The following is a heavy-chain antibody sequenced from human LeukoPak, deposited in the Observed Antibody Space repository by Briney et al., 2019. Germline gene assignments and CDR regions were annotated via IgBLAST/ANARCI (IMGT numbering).Heavy chain of an antibody. CDR2: IIPIFGTA. CDR3: ARVAPGGYPDY. V-gene: IGHV1-69*13. J-gene: IGHJ4*02. Sequence: ASVKVSCKASGGTFSSYAISWVRQAPGQGLEWMGGIIPIFGTANYAQKFRGRVTITADESTSTAYMELSSLRSEDTAVYYCARVAPGGYPDYWGQGTLVTVSS. CDR1: GGTFSSYA. D-gene: IGHD2-2*01.